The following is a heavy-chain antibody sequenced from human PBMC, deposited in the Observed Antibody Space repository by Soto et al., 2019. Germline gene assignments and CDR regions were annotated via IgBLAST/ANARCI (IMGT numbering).Heavy chain of an antibody. D-gene: IGHD1-1*01. CDR2: MNPNSGNT. Sequence: QVQLVQSGAEVKKSGASVKVSCKASIYTFTRSDINWVRQATGQGLEWMGWMNPNSGNTGYAQKFQGRITMTRNTSTNAAYMELSSLRSEDTAVYYCARGQEVLWNAGPLGRHGLDVWGQGTTVTVSS. J-gene: IGHJ6*02. CDR3: ARGQEVLWNAGPLGRHGLDV. CDR1: IYTFTRSD. V-gene: IGHV1-8*01.